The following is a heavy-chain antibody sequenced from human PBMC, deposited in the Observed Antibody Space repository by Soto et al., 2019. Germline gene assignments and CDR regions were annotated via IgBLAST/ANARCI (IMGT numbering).Heavy chain of an antibody. D-gene: IGHD3-10*01. CDR1: GYTFTGYY. CDR2: INPNSGGT. J-gene: IGHJ4*02. V-gene: IGHV1-2*02. Sequence: ASVKVSCKASGYTFTGYYMHWVRQAPGQGLEWMGWINPNSGGTNYAQKFQGRVTMTRDTSISTAYMELSRLRVEDTAVYFCTSDRYPRFYHGSGSYPYYWGQGTPVTVSS. CDR3: TSDRYPRFYHGSGSYPYY.